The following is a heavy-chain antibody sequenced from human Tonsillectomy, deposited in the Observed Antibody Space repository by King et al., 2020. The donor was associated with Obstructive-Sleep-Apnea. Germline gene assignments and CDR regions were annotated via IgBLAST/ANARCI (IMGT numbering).Heavy chain of an antibody. D-gene: IGHD6-19*01. Sequence: VQLVESGGGLVQPGGSLRLSCAASGFTISSNYMSWVRQAPGKGLEWVPVIHSGGSTYYADSVKGRFTISRDNSKNTLYLQMNSLRAEDTAVYYCARVWQQWKSEFDYWGQGTLVTVSS. J-gene: IGHJ4*02. CDR2: IHSGGST. CDR3: ARVWQQWKSEFDY. V-gene: IGHV3-66*01. CDR1: GFTISSNY.